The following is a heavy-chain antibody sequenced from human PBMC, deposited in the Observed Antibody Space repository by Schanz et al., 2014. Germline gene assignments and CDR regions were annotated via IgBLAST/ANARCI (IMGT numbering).Heavy chain of an antibody. V-gene: IGHV1-2*06. CDR3: ARGTRVRTTDFWSGLYYFDY. CDR1: GYSFSAYY. CDR2: FTHI. Sequence: QVQLVQSGAELKNPGASVKVSCKASGYSFSAYYIHWMRQAPGQGLEWLGRFTHISQKFQGRVTMTRDTSTSTVYMELSSLRSEDTAVYYCARGTRVRTTDFWSGLYYFDYWGQGTLVTVSS. J-gene: IGHJ4*02. D-gene: IGHD3-3*01.